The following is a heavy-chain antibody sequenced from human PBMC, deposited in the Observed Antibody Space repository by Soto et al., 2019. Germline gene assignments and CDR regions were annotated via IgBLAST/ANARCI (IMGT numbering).Heavy chain of an antibody. CDR2: MSGSGGST. V-gene: IGHV3-23*01. CDR3: AKDRRIAAAGLYYYYYGMDV. CDR1: GFTFTSYA. J-gene: IGHJ6*02. Sequence: GGSLRLSCAASGFTFTSYAMSWVRQAPGKGLEWVSAMSGSGGSTYYADSVKGRFTISRDNSKNTLYLQMNSLRAEDTAVYYCAKDRRIAAAGLYYYYYGMDVWGQGTTVTSP. D-gene: IGHD6-13*01.